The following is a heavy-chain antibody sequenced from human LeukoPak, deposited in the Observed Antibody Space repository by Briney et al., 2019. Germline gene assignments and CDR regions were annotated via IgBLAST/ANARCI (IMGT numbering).Heavy chain of an antibody. Sequence: GGSLRLSCAASGFTFTNYGMHWVRQAPGEGLEWVAVISYDASDKYYKDSVKGRFTISRDNSKNTLSLQMNSLRADDTALYCCARGDSYFDYWGQGTLVTVSP. D-gene: IGHD1-26*01. J-gene: IGHJ4*02. V-gene: IGHV3-30*03. CDR1: GFTFTNYG. CDR2: ISYDASDK. CDR3: ARGDSYFDY.